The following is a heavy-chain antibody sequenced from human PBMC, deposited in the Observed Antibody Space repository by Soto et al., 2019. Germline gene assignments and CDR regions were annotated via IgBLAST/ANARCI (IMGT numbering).Heavy chain of an antibody. CDR1: GGSFSGYY. CDR3: ARGRYSSSWASHYYYYYGMDV. J-gene: IGHJ6*02. CDR2: INHSGST. Sequence: SETLSLTCAVYGGSFSGYYWSWIRQPPGKGLEWIGEINHSGSTNYNPPLKSRVTISVDTSKNQFSLKLSSVTAADTAVYYGARGRYSSSWASHYYYYYGMDVWGHGTTVTVSS. V-gene: IGHV4-34*01. D-gene: IGHD6-13*01.